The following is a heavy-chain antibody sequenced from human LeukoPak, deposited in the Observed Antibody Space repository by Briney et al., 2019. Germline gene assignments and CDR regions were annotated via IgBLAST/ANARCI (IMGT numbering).Heavy chain of an antibody. CDR3: TRDHYNSFDY. D-gene: IGHD5-24*01. CDR2: IRSNTYGGTT. J-gene: IGHJ4*02. Sequence: GRSLRLSCTVSGFTFGDYAMSWVRQAPGKGLEWVGFIRSNTYGGTTEYAASVKGRFTVSRDDSKSIAYLQMNSLKTEDTAVYYCTRDHYNSFDYWGQGTLVTVPS. V-gene: IGHV3-49*04. CDR1: GFTFGDYA.